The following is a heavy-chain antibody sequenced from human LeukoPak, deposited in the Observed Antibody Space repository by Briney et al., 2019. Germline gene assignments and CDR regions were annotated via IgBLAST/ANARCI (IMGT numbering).Heavy chain of an antibody. Sequence: GESLKISCEASGYTFTTYWIGWVRQMPGKGLEWMGIIYPGDSDTRYSPSFQGQVTISADKSIGTAYLQWSSLKASDTAIYYCARQHGSGSYYSRAIDYWGQGTLVTVSS. V-gene: IGHV5-51*01. D-gene: IGHD3-10*01. CDR2: IYPGDSDT. CDR3: ARQHGSGSYYSRAIDY. J-gene: IGHJ4*02. CDR1: GYTFTTYW.